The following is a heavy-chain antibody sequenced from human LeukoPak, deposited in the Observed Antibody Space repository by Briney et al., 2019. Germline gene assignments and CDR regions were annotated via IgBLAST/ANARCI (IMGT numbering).Heavy chain of an antibody. V-gene: IGHV3-33*01. CDR1: GFTFSSYG. J-gene: IGHJ6*02. CDR2: IWYDGSNK. D-gene: IGHD6-13*01. CDR3: ARDSSSSNYYYYGMDV. Sequence: GGSLSLSCAASGFTFSSYGMHWVRQAPGKGLEWVAVIWYDGSNKYYADSVKGRFTISRDNSKNTLYLQMNSLRAEDTAVYYCARDSSSSNYYYYGMDVWGQGATVTVSS.